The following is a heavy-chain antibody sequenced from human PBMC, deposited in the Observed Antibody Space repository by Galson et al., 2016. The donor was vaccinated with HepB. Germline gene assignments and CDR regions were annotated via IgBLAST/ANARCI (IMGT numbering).Heavy chain of an antibody. Sequence: SVKVSCKASGYTFTSHYIHWVRQAPGQGLEWVGIINPSGGSTSYAPKFQGRLTLTRDTSTSTTYMELSSLTSGDTAVYYCARGADSNSYSYYYGMDVWGHVTTVTVSS. CDR2: INPSGGST. CDR3: ARGADSNSYSYYYGMDV. CDR1: GYTFTSHY. D-gene: IGHD2/OR15-2a*01. V-gene: IGHV1-46*01. J-gene: IGHJ6*02.